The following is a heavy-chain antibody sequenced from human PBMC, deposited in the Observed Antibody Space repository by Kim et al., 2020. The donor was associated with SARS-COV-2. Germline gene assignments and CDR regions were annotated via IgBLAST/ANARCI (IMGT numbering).Heavy chain of an antibody. J-gene: IGHJ4*02. Sequence: SPSLKSRLTITKDTSKNQVVLTMTNMDPVDTATYYCAHSGSSGWLGRFDYWGQGTLVTVSS. CDR3: AHSGSSGWLGRFDY. V-gene: IGHV2-5*01. D-gene: IGHD6-19*01.